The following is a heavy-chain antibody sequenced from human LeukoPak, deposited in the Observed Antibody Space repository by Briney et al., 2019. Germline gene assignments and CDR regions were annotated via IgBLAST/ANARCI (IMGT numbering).Heavy chain of an antibody. CDR3: ARDELEWLSVKDAFDI. V-gene: IGHV3-21*01. CDR1: GFTFSSYS. Sequence: GGSLRLSCAASGFTFSSYSMNWVRQAPGKGLEWVSSISSSSSYIYYADSVKGRFTISRDNAKNSLYLQMNSLRAEDTAVYYCARDELEWLSVKDAFDIWGQGTMVTVPS. CDR2: ISSSSSYI. J-gene: IGHJ3*02. D-gene: IGHD3-3*01.